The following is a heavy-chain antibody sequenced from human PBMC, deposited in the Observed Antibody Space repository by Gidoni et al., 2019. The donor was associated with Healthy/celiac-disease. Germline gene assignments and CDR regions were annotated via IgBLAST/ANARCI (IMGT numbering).Heavy chain of an antibody. CDR1: GFTFSRFA. CDR3: AKAVLRFLEWPFDP. V-gene: IGHV3-23*01. J-gene: IGHJ5*02. D-gene: IGHD3-3*01. CDR2: ISAGGST. Sequence: EVQLLESGGGLVQPGWSLRLSCAASGFTFSRFAMSWVRRAPGKGLEGVPGISAGGSTHYADSVKGRFTISRDNSKNTLYLQMNSLRAEDTAVYYCAKAVLRFLEWPFDPWGQGTLVTVSS.